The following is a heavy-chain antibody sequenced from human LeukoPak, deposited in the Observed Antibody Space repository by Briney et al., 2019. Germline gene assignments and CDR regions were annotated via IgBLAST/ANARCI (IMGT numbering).Heavy chain of an antibody. V-gene: IGHV3-21*01. D-gene: IGHD1-14*01. J-gene: IGHJ6*03. CDR2: ISSSSSYI. Sequence: GGSLRLSCAASRFTFSSYSMNWVRQAPGKGLEWVSSISSSSSYIYYADSVEGRFTISRDNAKNSLYLQMNSLRAEDTAVYYCARVGPWVNPDYYYYYMDVWGKETTVTVSS. CDR1: RFTFSSYS. CDR3: ARVGPWVNPDYYYYYMDV.